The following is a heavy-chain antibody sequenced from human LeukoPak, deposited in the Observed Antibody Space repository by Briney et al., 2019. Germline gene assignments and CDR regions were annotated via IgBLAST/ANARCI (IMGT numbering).Heavy chain of an antibody. D-gene: IGHD5-18*01. CDR2: ISYDGSNK. J-gene: IGHJ4*02. V-gene: IGHV3-30*04. CDR3: ARDLSGVTGYTYGRGTDY. CDR1: GFTFSSYA. Sequence: GSLRLSCAASGFTFSSYAMHWVRQAPGKGLEWVAVISYDGSNKYYADSVKGRFTISRDNSKNTLYLQMNSLRAEDTAVYYCARDLSGVTGYTYGRGTDYWGQGTLVTVSS.